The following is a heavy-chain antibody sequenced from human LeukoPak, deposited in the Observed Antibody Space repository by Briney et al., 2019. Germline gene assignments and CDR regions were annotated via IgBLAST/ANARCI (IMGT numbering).Heavy chain of an antibody. Sequence: GESLKISCKGSGYSFTNYWIGWVRQVPGKGLEWMGIIYPGDSDTRYSPSFQGQVTISADKSISTAYLQWSSLKASDTAMYYCARLPRIPIYYFDYWDQGTLVTVSS. CDR2: IYPGDSDT. D-gene: IGHD2-2*02. CDR1: GYSFTNYW. J-gene: IGHJ4*02. V-gene: IGHV5-51*01. CDR3: ARLPRIPIYYFDY.